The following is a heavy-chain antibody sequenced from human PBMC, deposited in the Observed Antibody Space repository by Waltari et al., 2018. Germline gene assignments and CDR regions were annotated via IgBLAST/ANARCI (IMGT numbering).Heavy chain of an antibody. J-gene: IGHJ4*02. Sequence: QVQLQESGPGLVKPSETLSLTCTVSGGSISSYYWSWIRQPAGKGLEWIGRIDTSGSTNYNPSLRSRVTMSVDTSKNQFSRKLSSVTAADTAVYYCARGGAPDFWTGAGGYFDYWGQGTLVTVSS. CDR1: GGSISSYY. D-gene: IGHD3-3*01. CDR2: IDTSGST. CDR3: ARGGAPDFWTGAGGYFDY. V-gene: IGHV4-4*07.